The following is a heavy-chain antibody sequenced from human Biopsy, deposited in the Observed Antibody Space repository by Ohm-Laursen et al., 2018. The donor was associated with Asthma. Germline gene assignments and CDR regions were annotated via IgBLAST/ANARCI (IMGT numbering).Heavy chain of an antibody. V-gene: IGHV4-30-4*01. J-gene: IGHJ4*02. CDR2: IYYSGST. Sequence: PSQTLSLTCSVSGGSISSGDYYWNWIRQPPGKGLEWIGYIYYSGSTYYNPSLKSRLTISVDTSKNQFSLKLSSVIAADTAVYYCASKPDYGDSTFNYWGQGTLVTVSP. CDR1: GGSISSGDYY. CDR3: ASKPDYGDSTFNY. D-gene: IGHD4-17*01.